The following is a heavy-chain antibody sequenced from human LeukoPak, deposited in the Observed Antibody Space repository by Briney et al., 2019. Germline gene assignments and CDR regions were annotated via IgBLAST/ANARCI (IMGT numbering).Heavy chain of an antibody. Sequence: GGSLRLSCAASGFTFSSYWMHWVRQAPGKGLVWVSRINSDGSSTSYADSVKGRFTISRDNAKNTLYLQVNSLRAEDTAVYYCARVIRGSGSEAFDIWGQGTMVTVSS. CDR3: ARVIRGSGSEAFDI. V-gene: IGHV3-74*01. J-gene: IGHJ3*02. D-gene: IGHD3-10*01. CDR1: GFTFSSYW. CDR2: INSDGSST.